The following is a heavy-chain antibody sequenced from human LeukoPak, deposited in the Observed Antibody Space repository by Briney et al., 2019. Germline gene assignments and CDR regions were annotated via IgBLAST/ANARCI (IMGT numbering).Heavy chain of an antibody. CDR1: GGTISRDN. Sequence: SETLSLTCTVSGGTISRDNWNWSSQPPGKGLEWIGYIHDSGSTKYNPSLKSGVTISVDTSKRQCSLKLSSVAAADTAAYYCVSWYYIGWAFDYWGQGTLVTVSS. CDR2: IHDSGST. D-gene: IGHD6-19*01. J-gene: IGHJ4*02. CDR3: VSWYYIGWAFDY. V-gene: IGHV4-59*12.